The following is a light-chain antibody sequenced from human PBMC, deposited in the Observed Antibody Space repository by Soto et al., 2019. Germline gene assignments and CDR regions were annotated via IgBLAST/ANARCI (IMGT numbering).Light chain of an antibody. CDR2: KTS. V-gene: IGKV1-5*03. CDR3: QQYSSYSYT. J-gene: IGKJ2*01. CDR1: QSTSSW. Sequence: DIQMTQSPSTLSASVGDRFTITCRASQSTSSWLAWYQQKPGKAPKLLIYKTSTLESGVPSRFSGIGGGTEFTLTIGCLQPDDFATYYCQQYSSYSYTFGQGTKLEIK.